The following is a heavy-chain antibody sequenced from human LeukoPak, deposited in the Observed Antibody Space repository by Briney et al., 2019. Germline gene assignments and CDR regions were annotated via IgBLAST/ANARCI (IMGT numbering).Heavy chain of an antibody. CDR3: ARTGYCSSTSWSCVDP. Sequence: SETLSLTCAVYGGSFSGYYWSWIRQPPGKGLEWIGEINHSGSTNYNPSLKSRATISVDTSKNQFSLKLSSVTAADTAVYYCARTGYCSSTSWSCVDPWGQGTLVTVSS. D-gene: IGHD2-2*01. J-gene: IGHJ5*02. V-gene: IGHV4-34*01. CDR1: GGSFSGYY. CDR2: INHSGST.